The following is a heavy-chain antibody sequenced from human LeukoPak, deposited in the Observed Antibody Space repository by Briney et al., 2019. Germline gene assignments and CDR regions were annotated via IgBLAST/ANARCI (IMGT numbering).Heavy chain of an antibody. V-gene: IGHV3-7*01. CDR1: GFTFSSYS. Sequence: GGSLRLSCAASGFTFSSYSMNWVRQAPGKGLEWVADIEPDGSGKTYVDSVKGRFTISRDNAQHSLYLQMDTLTAEDTAVYYCVTSWVRQQRDFWGQGTLVTVSS. CDR2: IEPDGSGK. D-gene: IGHD3-10*01. J-gene: IGHJ4*02. CDR3: VTSWVRQQRDF.